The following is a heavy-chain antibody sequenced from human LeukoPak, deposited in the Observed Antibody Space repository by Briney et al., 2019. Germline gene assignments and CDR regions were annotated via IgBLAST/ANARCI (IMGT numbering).Heavy chain of an antibody. Sequence: GGSLRLSCAASGFTFSNYGMSWVRQAPGKGLEWVSGINWNGGSTGYADFVEGRFTISRDNAKNSQYLQMNSLRVEDTALYYCARAQTYGDSRLLLDYWGQGTLVTVSS. CDR2: INWNGGST. J-gene: IGHJ4*02. CDR1: GFTFSNYG. V-gene: IGHV3-20*04. CDR3: ARAQTYGDSRLLLDY. D-gene: IGHD2-21*02.